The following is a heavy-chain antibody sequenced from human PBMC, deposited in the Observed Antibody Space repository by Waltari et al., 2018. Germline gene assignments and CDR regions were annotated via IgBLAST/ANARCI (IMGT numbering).Heavy chain of an antibody. D-gene: IGHD6-13*01. V-gene: IGHV4-39*01. CDR2: IYYSGST. CDR3: ARSAAAGPGDY. Sequence: QLQLQESGPGLVKPSETLSLTCTVSGGSISSSSYYWGWLRQPPGKGLEWIGSIYYSGSTYYNPSLKSRVTISVDTSKNQFSLKLSSVTAADTAVYYCARSAAAGPGDYWGQGTLVTVSS. J-gene: IGHJ4*02. CDR1: GGSISSSSYY.